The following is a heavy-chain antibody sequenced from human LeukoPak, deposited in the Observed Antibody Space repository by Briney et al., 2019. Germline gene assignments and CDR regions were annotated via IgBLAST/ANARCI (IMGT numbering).Heavy chain of an antibody. Sequence: GGSLRLSCAGSGFSFSDYHTSWIRQAPGKGLEWVSYISSSGNIIYYADSVKGRFTISRDNARNSLYLQMNSLRAEDTALYYCARQGRDGYKFDFWGQGTLVTVSS. CDR3: ARQGRDGYKFDF. CDR1: GFSFSDYH. D-gene: IGHD5-24*01. CDR2: ISSSGNII. V-gene: IGHV3-11*01. J-gene: IGHJ4*02.